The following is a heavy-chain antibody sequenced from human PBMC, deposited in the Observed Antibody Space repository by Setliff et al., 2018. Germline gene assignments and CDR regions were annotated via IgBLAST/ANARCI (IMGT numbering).Heavy chain of an antibody. CDR2: IYYSGST. J-gene: IGHJ4*02. V-gene: IGHV4-39*07. Sequence: SETLSLTCTVSGGSISSSSYYWGWIRQPPGKGLEWIGSIYYSGSTYYNPSLKSRVTISVDTSKNQFSLKLSSVTAADTAVYYCARVNLVEMASPFDYWGQGTLVTVSS. CDR1: GGSISSSSYY. CDR3: ARVNLVEMASPFDY. D-gene: IGHD2-15*01.